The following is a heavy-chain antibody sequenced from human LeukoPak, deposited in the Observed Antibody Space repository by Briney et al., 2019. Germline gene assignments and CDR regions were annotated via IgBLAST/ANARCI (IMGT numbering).Heavy chain of an antibody. J-gene: IGHJ4*02. D-gene: IGHD1-26*01. Sequence: PGGSLRLSCAASGFTFSSYAMSWVRQAPGQGLEWDSGISASGGSTYYADSVKGRFTISRDNAKNSLYLQMNSLRAEDTAVYYCARDKDVGPTILVYWGQGTLVTVSS. V-gene: IGHV3-23*01. CDR3: ARDKDVGPTILVY. CDR2: ISASGGST. CDR1: GFTFSSYA.